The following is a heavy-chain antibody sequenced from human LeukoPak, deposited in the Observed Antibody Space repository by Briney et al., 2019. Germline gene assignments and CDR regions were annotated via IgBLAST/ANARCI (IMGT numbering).Heavy chain of an antibody. D-gene: IGHD3-10*01. Sequence: ASVKVSCKASGYTFTSYAMNWVRQAPGQGLEWMGWINTNTGNPTYAQGFTGRFVFSLDTSVSTAYLQISSLKAEDTAVYYCARAMVRGVYYYYGMDVWGQGTTVTVSS. V-gene: IGHV7-4-1*02. CDR2: INTNTGNP. CDR1: GYTFTSYA. CDR3: ARAMVRGVYYYYGMDV. J-gene: IGHJ6*02.